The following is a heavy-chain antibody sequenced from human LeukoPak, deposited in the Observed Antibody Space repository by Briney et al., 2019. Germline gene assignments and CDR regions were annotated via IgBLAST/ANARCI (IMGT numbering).Heavy chain of an antibody. V-gene: IGHV3-38-3*01. CDR1: RFTFSSYS. CDR3: AELGITMIGGV. CDR2: ISGGST. D-gene: IGHD3-10*02. Sequence: GGSLRLSCAASRFTFSSYSMNWVRQAPGKGLEWVSSISGGSTYYADSRKGRFTISRDNSKNTLHLQMNSLRAEDTAVYYCAELGITMIGGVWGKGTTVTISS. J-gene: IGHJ6*04.